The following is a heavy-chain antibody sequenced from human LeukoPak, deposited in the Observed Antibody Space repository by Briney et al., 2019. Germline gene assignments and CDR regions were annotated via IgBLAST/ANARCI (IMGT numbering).Heavy chain of an antibody. CDR2: IRYDGSNK. CDR1: GFTFSSYG. V-gene: IGHV3-30*02. Sequence: PGGSLRLSCAASGFTFSSYGMHWVRQAPGKGLEWVAFIRYDGSNKYYADSVKGRFTISRDNSKNTLYLQMNSLRAEDTAVYYCAKDLLKSDAFDIWGQGTMVTVSS. CDR3: AKDLLKSDAFDI. J-gene: IGHJ3*02.